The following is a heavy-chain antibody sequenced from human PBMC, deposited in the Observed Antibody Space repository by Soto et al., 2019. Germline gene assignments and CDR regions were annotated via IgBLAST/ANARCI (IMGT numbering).Heavy chain of an antibody. CDR3: ARDPKDGYPANGMDV. J-gene: IGHJ6*02. D-gene: IGHD5-12*01. CDR2: ISAYTGNT. V-gene: IGHV1-18*03. CDR1: GYKFSSYG. Sequence: QVQLVQSGAEVKKPGASVKVSCKASGYKFSSYGISWVRQAPGRGLEWMGWISAYTGNTNYAQKLQGRVTMTTDTSTSTAYMELRSLRSDDMAVYYCARDPKDGYPANGMDVWGQGTTVTVSS.